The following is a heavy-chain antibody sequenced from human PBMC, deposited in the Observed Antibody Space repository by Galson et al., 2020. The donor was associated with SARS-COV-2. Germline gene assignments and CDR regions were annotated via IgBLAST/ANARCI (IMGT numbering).Heavy chain of an antibody. CDR1: GFIVSNNY. D-gene: IGHD6-19*01. Sequence: GGSLRLSCAASGFIVSNNYMTWVRQAPGKGLEWVSTIYTGDSTYYADSVKGRFTISRDNSKNTLSLQMNSLRAEDTAVYYCARWAVSGKSGLDVWGQGTTVTVSS. CDR2: IYTGDST. CDR3: ARWAVSGKSGLDV. J-gene: IGHJ6*02. V-gene: IGHV3-53*01.